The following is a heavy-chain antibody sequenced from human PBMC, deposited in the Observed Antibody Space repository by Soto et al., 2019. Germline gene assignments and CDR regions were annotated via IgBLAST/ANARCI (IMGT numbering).Heavy chain of an antibody. Sequence: GESLKISCKSSGYNFITYWISWVRQTPGKGLEWMGRIDPSDSHTYYSPSFEGHVTLSADKSINTAYLQWSSLKASDSAIYFCARVYGCDNNWFGPWGQGTQVTVSS. D-gene: IGHD3-10*01. CDR3: ARVYGCDNNWFGP. V-gene: IGHV5-10-1*01. CDR1: GYNFITYW. CDR2: IDPSDSHT. J-gene: IGHJ5*02.